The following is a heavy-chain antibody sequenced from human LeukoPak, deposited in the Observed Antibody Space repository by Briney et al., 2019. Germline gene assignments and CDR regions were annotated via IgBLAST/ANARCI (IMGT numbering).Heavy chain of an antibody. CDR3: ARPPPSGSYCNDAFDI. V-gene: IGHV4-34*01. Sequence: SETLSLTCAVYGGSFSGYYWSWIRQPPGKGLEWIGEINHSGSTNYNPSLKSRVTISVDTSKNQFSLKLSSVPAADTAVYYCARPPPSGSYCNDAFDIWGQGTMVTVSS. CDR1: GGSFSGYY. CDR2: INHSGST. J-gene: IGHJ3*02. D-gene: IGHD1-26*01.